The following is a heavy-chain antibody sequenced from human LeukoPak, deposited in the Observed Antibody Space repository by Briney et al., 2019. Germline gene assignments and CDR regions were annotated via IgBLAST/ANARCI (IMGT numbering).Heavy chain of an antibody. J-gene: IGHJ5*02. CDR2: IYYSGST. D-gene: IGHD2-15*01. Sequence: SETLSLTCTVSGGSISSSSYYWGWIRQPPGKGLEWIGSIYYSGSTYYNPSLKSRVTISVDTSKNQFSLKLRSVTAADTAVYYCARAYCSGGSCYSSRGMFDPWGHGTLVTVSS. V-gene: IGHV4-39*07. CDR1: GGSISSSSYY. CDR3: ARAYCSGGSCYSSRGMFDP.